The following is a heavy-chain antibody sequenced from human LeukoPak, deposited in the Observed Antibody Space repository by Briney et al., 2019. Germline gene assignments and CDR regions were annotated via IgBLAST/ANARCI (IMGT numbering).Heavy chain of an antibody. CDR2: IYYSGST. CDR3: AREQAQNRYYYYMDV. CDR1: GGSIISYY. J-gene: IGHJ6*03. V-gene: IGHV4-59*01. Sequence: SETLSLTCTVSGGSIISYYWSWIRQPPGKGLEWIGYIYYSGSTNYNPSLKSRVTISVDTSKSQFSLKLSSVTAADTALYYCAREQAQNRYYYYMDVWGKGTTVTVSS. D-gene: IGHD1-14*01.